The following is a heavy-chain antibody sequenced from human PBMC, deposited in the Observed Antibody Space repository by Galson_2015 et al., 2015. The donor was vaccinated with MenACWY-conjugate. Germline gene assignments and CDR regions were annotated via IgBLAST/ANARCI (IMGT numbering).Heavy chain of an antibody. J-gene: IGHJ4*02. D-gene: IGHD3-22*01. CDR2: IFHSGTT. CDR1: GGSVSSSHW. CDR3: ARSNDYDSRGFYRRNTLFEY. Sequence: SETLSLTCAVSGGSVSSSHWWTWVRQSPGQGLEWIGEIFHSGTTNYNPPLKSRVTISLDKSKNQFSLRLNSVTAADTAVYYCARSNDYDSRGFYRRNTLFEYWGQGTLVTVSS. V-gene: IGHV4-4*02.